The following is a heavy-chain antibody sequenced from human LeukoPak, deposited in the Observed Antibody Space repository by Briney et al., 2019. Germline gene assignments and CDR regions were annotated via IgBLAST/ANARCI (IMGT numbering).Heavy chain of an antibody. V-gene: IGHV1-18*01. CDR1: GYTFTSYG. D-gene: IGHD3-10*01. Sequence: ASVKVSCKASGYTFTSYGISWVRQAPGQGLEWMGWISAYNGNTNYAQKLQGRVTMTTDTSTSTAYMELRSLRSDDTAVYYCARREERITMVRGVIVYFQHWGQGTLVTVSS. J-gene: IGHJ1*01. CDR2: ISAYNGNT. CDR3: ARREERITMVRGVIVYFQH.